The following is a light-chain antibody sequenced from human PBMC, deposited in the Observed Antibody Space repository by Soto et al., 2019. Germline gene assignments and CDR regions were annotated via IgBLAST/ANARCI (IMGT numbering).Light chain of an antibody. J-gene: IGLJ1*01. CDR2: NVS. CDR3: RPHTSSSTYV. Sequence: QSVLTQPASVSGSPGQSIAISCTGTSSDVGGYNSVSWYQQHPGKAPKLMIYNVSNRPSGVSDRFSGSKSGNTASLTISGLQAEDEADYYCRPHTSSSTYVFGTGTKVTVL. CDR1: SSDVGGYNS. V-gene: IGLV2-14*01.